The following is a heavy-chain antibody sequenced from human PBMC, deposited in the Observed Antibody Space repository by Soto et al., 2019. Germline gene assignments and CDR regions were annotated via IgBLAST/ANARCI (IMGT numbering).Heavy chain of an antibody. J-gene: IGHJ4*02. CDR2: ISGSGGST. V-gene: IGHV3-23*01. CDR1: GFTFSSYA. Sequence: GGSLRLSCAASGFTFSSYAMSWVRQAPGKGLEWVSAISGSGGSTYYADSVKGRFTISRANSKNTLYLQMNSLRAEDTAVYYCAKEGSLWLRTGYYFDYWGQGTLVTVSS. D-gene: IGHD5-12*01. CDR3: AKEGSLWLRTGYYFDY.